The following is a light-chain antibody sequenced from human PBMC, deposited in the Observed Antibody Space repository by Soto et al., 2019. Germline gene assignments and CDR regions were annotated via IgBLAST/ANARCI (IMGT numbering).Light chain of an antibody. V-gene: IGKV1-39*01. CDR2: GTS. CDR1: QRISSY. Sequence: DIQMTQFPSSLSASIGDRVTITCRTSQRISSYLNWYQQKPGKAPKLLIYGTSSLQSGVPSRFSGSGSGTAFTLNISSLQPEDFATYYCQQSYNTPLFGGGTKVDIX. J-gene: IGKJ4*01. CDR3: QQSYNTPL.